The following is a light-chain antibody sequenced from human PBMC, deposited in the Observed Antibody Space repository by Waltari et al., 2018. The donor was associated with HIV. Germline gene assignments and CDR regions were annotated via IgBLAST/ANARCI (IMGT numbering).Light chain of an antibody. CDR3: SSFSSSSTPYV. J-gene: IGLJ1*01. CDR1: TSDVGGYTY. Sequence: QSGLTQPASVSGSPGQPLPLSCTGTTSDVGGYTYVSWYQQTPGKAPKLVIYEVSNRPSGVSNRCSGSKSGNTASLTISGLQPEDETDYYCSSFSSSSTPYVFGTGTKVTVL. V-gene: IGLV2-14*01. CDR2: EVS.